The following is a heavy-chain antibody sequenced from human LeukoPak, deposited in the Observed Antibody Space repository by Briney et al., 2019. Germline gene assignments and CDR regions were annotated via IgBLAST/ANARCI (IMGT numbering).Heavy chain of an antibody. CDR1: GFTFSSYS. J-gene: IGHJ4*02. Sequence: GGSLRLSCAASGFTFSSYSMNWVRQAPGKGLEWVSSISSSSSYIYYADSVKGQFTISRDNAKNSLYLQMNSLRAEDTAVYYCARVDFWSGYYRVLGTDYWGQGTLVTVSS. CDR2: ISSSSSYI. D-gene: IGHD3-3*01. CDR3: ARVDFWSGYYRVLGTDY. V-gene: IGHV3-21*01.